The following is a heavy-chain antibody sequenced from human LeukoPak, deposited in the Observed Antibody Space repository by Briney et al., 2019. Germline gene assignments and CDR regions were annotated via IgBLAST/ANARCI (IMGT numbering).Heavy chain of an antibody. CDR3: GRQERKTGTPPFDP. CDR2: IYTSGSA. D-gene: IGHD1-1*01. V-gene: IGHV4-4*07. Sequence: KPSETLSLTCTVSGGSISSYYWSWVRQPAGKGLEWIGRIYTSGSANYNPSLKSRVTISVDKSKNQFSLKLNSVTAADTAVYYCGRQERKTGTPPFDPWGQGTLVTVSS. J-gene: IGHJ5*02. CDR1: GGSISSYY.